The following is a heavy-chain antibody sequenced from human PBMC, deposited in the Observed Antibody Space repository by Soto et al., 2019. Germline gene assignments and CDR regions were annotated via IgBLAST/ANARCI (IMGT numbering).Heavy chain of an antibody. CDR2: IWYDGSNK. CDR3: ARVRQLGAAAGNQPPLR. Sequence: QVQLVESGGGVVQPGRSLRLSCAASGFTFSSYGMHWVRQAPGKGLEWVAVIWYDGSNKYYADSVKGRFTISRDNSKNTLYLQMNSLRAEDTAVYYCARVRQLGAAAGNQPPLRWGQGTLVTVSS. D-gene: IGHD6-13*01. CDR1: GFTFSSYG. J-gene: IGHJ4*02. V-gene: IGHV3-33*01.